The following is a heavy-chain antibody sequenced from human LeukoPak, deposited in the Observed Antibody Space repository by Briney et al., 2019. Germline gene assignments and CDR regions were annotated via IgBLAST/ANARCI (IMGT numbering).Heavy chain of an antibody. J-gene: IGHJ4*02. D-gene: IGHD2-15*01. Sequence: GASVKVSCKASGYTFTSYDINWVRQATGQGLEWMGWMNPNSGNTGYAQKFQGRVTMTRDTSISTAYMELSRLRSDDTAVYYCARGYCSGGSCYAYLDYWGQGTLVTVSS. V-gene: IGHV1-8*01. CDR2: MNPNSGNT. CDR1: GYTFTSYD. CDR3: ARGYCSGGSCYAYLDY.